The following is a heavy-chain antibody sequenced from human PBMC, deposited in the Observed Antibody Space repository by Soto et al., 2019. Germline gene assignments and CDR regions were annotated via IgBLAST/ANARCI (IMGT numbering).Heavy chain of an antibody. V-gene: IGHV3-33*01. CDR2: VWYDGTTK. J-gene: IGHJ4*02. CDR3: ATVDNYYGSVF. Sequence: QVQLVESGGGVVQPGTSLRLSCAASGSTFSNYGMHWVRQAPGKGLEWVAVVWYDGTTKFYPDSVKGRFTISRDNSNNTLYRQMNSLRVEDTAVYYWATVDNYYGSVFWGQGTLVTVSS. CDR1: GSTFSNYG. D-gene: IGHD3-10*01.